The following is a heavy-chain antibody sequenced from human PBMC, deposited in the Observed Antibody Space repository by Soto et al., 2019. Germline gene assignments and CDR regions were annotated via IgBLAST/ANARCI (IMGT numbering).Heavy chain of an antibody. Sequence: GGSLRLSCAASGFTVSSNYMSWVRQAPGKGLEWVSVIYSGGSTYYADSVKGRFTISRDNSKNTLYLQMNSLRAEDTAVYYCARVTNLALTWHFDYWGQGTLVTVSS. CDR2: IYSGGST. D-gene: IGHD1-1*01. CDR3: ARVTNLALTWHFDY. J-gene: IGHJ4*02. V-gene: IGHV3-66*01. CDR1: GFTVSSNY.